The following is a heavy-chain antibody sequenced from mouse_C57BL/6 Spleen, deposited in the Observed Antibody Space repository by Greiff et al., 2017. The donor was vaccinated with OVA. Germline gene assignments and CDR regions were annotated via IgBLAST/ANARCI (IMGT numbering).Heavy chain of an antibody. CDR1: GYTFTSYW. CDR3: ARFLPWFAY. Sequence: QVHVKQPGAELVKPGASVKLSCKASGYTFTSYWMQWVKQRPGQGLEWIGEIDPSDSYTNYNQKFKGKATLTVDTSSSTAYMQLSSLTSEDSAVYYCARFLPWFAYWGQGTLVTVSA. D-gene: IGHD2-10*01. CDR2: IDPSDSYT. J-gene: IGHJ3*01. V-gene: IGHV1-50*01.